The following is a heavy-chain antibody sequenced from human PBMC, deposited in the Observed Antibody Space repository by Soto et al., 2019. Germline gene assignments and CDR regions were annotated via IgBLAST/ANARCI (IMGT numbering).Heavy chain of an antibody. CDR3: ARDRHGADFKYYFDY. CDR2: IYPGDSDT. V-gene: IGHV5-51*01. J-gene: IGHJ4*02. Sequence: GESLKISCKRSGYSFSTYWIGLVRQMPGKGLEWMGIIYPGDSDTRYSPSFQGQVTISADKSISTAYLQWSSLKASDTAMYYCARDRHGADFKYYFDYWGPGTLVTVSS. CDR1: GYSFSTYW. D-gene: IGHD3-10*01.